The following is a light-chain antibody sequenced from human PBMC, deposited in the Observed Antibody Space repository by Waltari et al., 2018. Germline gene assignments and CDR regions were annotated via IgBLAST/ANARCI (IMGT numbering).Light chain of an antibody. CDR3: NSYTISSTLGV. V-gene: IGLV2-14*01. J-gene: IGLJ1*01. Sequence: QSALTQPASVSGSPGQSITISCTGTSSDVGGYNYVSWYQQHPGKAPKLIIYDVSNRPSGVSNRSSGSKSGNTASLTISGLQAEDEADYYCNSYTISSTLGVFGTGTKVTVL. CDR2: DVS. CDR1: SSDVGGYNY.